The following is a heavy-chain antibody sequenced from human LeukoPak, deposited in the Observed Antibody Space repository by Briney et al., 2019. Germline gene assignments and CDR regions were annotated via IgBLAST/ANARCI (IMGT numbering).Heavy chain of an antibody. J-gene: IGHJ5*02. CDR3: ARDYYDSSGYYRYRFDP. Sequence: SETLSLTCTVSGGSISSGGYYWSWIRQPPGKGLEWIGYIYHSGSTYYNPSLKSRVTISVDRSKNQFSLKLSSVTAADTAVYYCARDYYDSSGYYRYRFDPWGQGTLVTVSS. CDR1: GGSISSGGYY. V-gene: IGHV4-30-2*01. CDR2: IYHSGST. D-gene: IGHD3-22*01.